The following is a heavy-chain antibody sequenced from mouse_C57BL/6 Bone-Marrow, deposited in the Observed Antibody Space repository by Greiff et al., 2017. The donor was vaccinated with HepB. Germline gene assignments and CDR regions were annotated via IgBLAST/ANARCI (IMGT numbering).Heavy chain of an antibody. CDR2: ILPGSGST. CDR3: ARSLYYYGSSSYWYFDV. J-gene: IGHJ1*03. CDR1: GYTFTGYW. Sequence: QVQLQQSGAELMKPGASVKLSCKASGYTFTGYWIEWVKQRPGHGLEWIGEILPGSGSTNYNEKFKGKATFTAATSSNTAYMQLSSLTTEDSAIYFCARSLYYYGSSSYWYFDVWGTGTTVTVSS. D-gene: IGHD1-1*01. V-gene: IGHV1-9*01.